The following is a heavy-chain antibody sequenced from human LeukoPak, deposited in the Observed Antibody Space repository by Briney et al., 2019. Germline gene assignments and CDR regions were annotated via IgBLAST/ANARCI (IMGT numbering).Heavy chain of an antibody. D-gene: IGHD2-15*01. V-gene: IGHV3-74*01. Sequence: GGSLGLSCAASGFTFSNYWMHWVRQTPGKGLVWVSRINSDASVTTYADSVKGRFTISRDNAKNTLYLQMNSLRVEDTAVYYCAGRSGPDDYWGQGTLVTVSS. CDR3: AGRSGPDDY. J-gene: IGHJ4*02. CDR1: GFTFSNYW. CDR2: INSDASVT.